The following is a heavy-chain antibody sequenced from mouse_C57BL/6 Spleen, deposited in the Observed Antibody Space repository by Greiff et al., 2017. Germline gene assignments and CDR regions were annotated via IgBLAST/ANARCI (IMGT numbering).Heavy chain of an antibody. J-gene: IGHJ1*03. Sequence: VQLQQPGAELVKPGASVKLSCKASGYTFTSYWMHWVKQRPGRGLEWIGRIDPNSGGTKYNEKFKSKATLTVDKPSSTAYMQLSSLTSEDSAVYYCARSGPLTTVVATHWYFDVWGTGTTVTVSS. CDR1: GYTFTSYW. V-gene: IGHV1-72*01. CDR2: IDPNSGGT. CDR3: ARSGPLTTVVATHWYFDV. D-gene: IGHD1-1*01.